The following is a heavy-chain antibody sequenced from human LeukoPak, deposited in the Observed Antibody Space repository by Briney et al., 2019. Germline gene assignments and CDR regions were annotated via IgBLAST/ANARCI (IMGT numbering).Heavy chain of an antibody. J-gene: IGHJ4*02. Sequence: GGSLRLSCAASGFTFSSSWMHWVRQAPGKGLVWVSRLSPDGGTTDYSDSVRGRFTISRDNAKDTLYLQMNSLRADDTAVYYCATAGQWRFDSWGLGTLVTVSS. D-gene: IGHD6-19*01. CDR2: LSPDGGTT. CDR3: ATAGQWRFDS. V-gene: IGHV3-74*01. CDR1: GFTFSSSW.